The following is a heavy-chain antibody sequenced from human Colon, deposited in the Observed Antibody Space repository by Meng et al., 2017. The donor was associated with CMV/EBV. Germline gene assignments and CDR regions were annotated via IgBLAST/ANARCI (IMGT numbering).Heavy chain of an antibody. D-gene: IGHD4-11*01. CDR2: VSHDGKHK. CDR1: GFSFNAYP. Sequence: GESLKISCAASGFSFNAYPIHWVRQAPGKGLEWVAIVSHDGKHKNYAESVKGRFTISRDNSQNTVNLQMNSLRGDDTALYYCARGSNSSFDPWGQGTLVTVSS. CDR3: ARGSNSSFDP. V-gene: IGHV3-30*04. J-gene: IGHJ5*02.